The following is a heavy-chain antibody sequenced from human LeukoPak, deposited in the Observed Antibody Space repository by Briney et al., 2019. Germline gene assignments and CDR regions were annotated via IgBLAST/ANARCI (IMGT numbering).Heavy chain of an antibody. J-gene: IGHJ5*02. CDR3: ARDYQTLDTAIRFVNWFDP. CDR1: GFSFSSFG. CDR2: ISSSSSTI. D-gene: IGHD5-18*01. V-gene: IGHV3-48*01. Sequence: QTGGSLRLSCAASGFSFSSFGMHWVRQAPGKGLEWVSYISSSSSTIYYADSVKGRFTISRDNAKNSLYLQMNSLRAEDTAVYYCARDYQTLDTAIRFVNWFDPWGQGTLVTVSS.